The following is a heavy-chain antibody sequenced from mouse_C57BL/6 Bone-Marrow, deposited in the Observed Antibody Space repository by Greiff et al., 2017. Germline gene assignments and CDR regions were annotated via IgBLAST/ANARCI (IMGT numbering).Heavy chain of an antibody. J-gene: IGHJ1*03. V-gene: IGHV1-87*01. Sequence: VQLQQSGPELARPWASVKISCQAFYTFSRRVHFAIRDTNYWMQWVKQRPGQGLEWIGAIYPGNGVTSYNQKFKGKATLTADKSSSTAYIQRSSLTSEDSAVYYFAFMTTVVAPLRYFDGWGTGTTVTVSS. CDR3: SEDSAVYYFAFMTTVVAPLRYFDG. CDR1: YTFSRRVH. CDR2: GQGLEWIG. D-gene: IGHD1-1*01.